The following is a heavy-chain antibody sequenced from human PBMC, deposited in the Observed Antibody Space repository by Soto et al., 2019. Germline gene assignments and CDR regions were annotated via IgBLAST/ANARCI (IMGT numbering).Heavy chain of an antibody. CDR1: GGSISSGGYY. V-gene: IGHV4-31*03. CDR3: ARWYYDSSGQSNWFDP. CDR2: IYYSGST. Sequence: TLSLTCTVSGGSISSGGYYWSWIRQHPGKGLEWIGYIYYSGSTYYNPSLKSRVTISVDTSKNQFSLKLSSVTAADTAVYYCARWYYDSSGQSNWFDPWGQGTLVTAPQ. J-gene: IGHJ5*02. D-gene: IGHD3-22*01.